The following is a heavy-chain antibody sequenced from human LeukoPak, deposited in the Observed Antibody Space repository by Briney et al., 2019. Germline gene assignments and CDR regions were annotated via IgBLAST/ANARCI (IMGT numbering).Heavy chain of an antibody. CDR2: IYTSGST. D-gene: IGHD2-15*01. CDR1: HGSISNFY. V-gene: IGHV4-4*07. J-gene: IGHJ4*02. Sequence: SETLSLTCTVSHGSISNFYWSWIRQPAGEGLEWIGHIYTSGSTNYNPSLKSRVTMSVDTSKNQFSLRLSSVTAADTAVYYCARGRYCSGGTCYLDYWGRGTLVTVSS. CDR3: ARGRYCSGGTCYLDY.